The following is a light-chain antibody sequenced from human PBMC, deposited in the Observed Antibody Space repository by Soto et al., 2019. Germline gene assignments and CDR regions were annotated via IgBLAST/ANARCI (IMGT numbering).Light chain of an antibody. V-gene: IGLV1-40*01. CDR3: QSYDSSLSAYV. Sequence: QSALTQPPSVSGAPGQRVTVSCTGSSSNIGAGYDVHWYQQLPGTAPELLIYGNNNRPSGVPDRFSGSKSGTSASLAINGLQAEDEADYYCQSYDSSLSAYVFGMGTKLTVL. CDR2: GNN. CDR1: SSNIGAGYD. J-gene: IGLJ1*01.